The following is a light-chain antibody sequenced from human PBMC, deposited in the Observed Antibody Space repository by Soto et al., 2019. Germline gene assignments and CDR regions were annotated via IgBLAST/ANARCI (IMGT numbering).Light chain of an antibody. Sequence: IVLTQSPSTLSMSPGERATLSCRASQSVSSNLAWYQQKPGQAPRLLIYGASTRATGIPARFSGSGSGTEFTLTISSLQSEDFAVYYCQQYNNWPPVTFGQGTKV. V-gene: IGKV3-15*01. CDR3: QQYNNWPPVT. CDR1: QSVSSN. CDR2: GAS. J-gene: IGKJ1*01.